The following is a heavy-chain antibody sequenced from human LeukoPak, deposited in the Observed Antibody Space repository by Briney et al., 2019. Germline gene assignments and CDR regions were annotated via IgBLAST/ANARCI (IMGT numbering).Heavy chain of an antibody. Sequence: ASVKVSCKASGYTFNGYYMHWVRQAPGQGLEWMGWINPNSGGTNYAQKFQGRVTMTRDTSISTAYMELSRLRSDDTAVYYCANSPWEQLLIDYWGQGTLVTVSS. D-gene: IGHD2-15*01. V-gene: IGHV1-2*02. CDR2: INPNSGGT. J-gene: IGHJ4*02. CDR3: ANSPWEQLLIDY. CDR1: GYTFNGYY.